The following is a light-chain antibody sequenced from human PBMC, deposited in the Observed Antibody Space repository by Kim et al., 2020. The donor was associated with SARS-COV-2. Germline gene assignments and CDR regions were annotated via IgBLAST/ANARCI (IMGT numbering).Light chain of an antibody. V-gene: IGKV3-20*01. CDR1: QSVSSNY. CDR2: GAS. CDR3: QQYSSSPAT. Sequence: PGERATLSCRASQSVSSNYLAWYQQKPGQAPRLLIYGASSRATGIPDRFSGSGSGTDFTLTITRLEPEDFAVYYCQQYSSSPATFGQGTKVEVK. J-gene: IGKJ1*01.